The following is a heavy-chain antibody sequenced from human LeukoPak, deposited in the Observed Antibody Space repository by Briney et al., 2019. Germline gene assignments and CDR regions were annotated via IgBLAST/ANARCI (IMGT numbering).Heavy chain of an antibody. D-gene: IGHD3-22*01. J-gene: IGHJ5*02. CDR3: ARGGDYYYERSSYGLFDP. CDR1: GGSISSGGYY. CDR2: IYHSGST. V-gene: IGHV4-30-2*01. Sequence: PSETLSLTCTVSGGSISSGGYYWSWIRQPPGKGLEWIGYIYHSGSTYYNPSLKSRVTISVDRSKNQFSLKLSSVTAADTAVYYCARGGDYYYERSSYGLFDPWGQGTLVTVSS.